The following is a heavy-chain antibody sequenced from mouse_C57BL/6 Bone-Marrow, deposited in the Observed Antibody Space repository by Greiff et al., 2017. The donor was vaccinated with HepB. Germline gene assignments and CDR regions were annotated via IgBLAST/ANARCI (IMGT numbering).Heavy chain of an antibody. CDR3: SRSAVLLSYYFDY. J-gene: IGHJ2*03. CDR1: GYTFTSYW. D-gene: IGHD2-1*01. V-gene: IGHV1-64*01. CDR2: IHPNSGST. Sequence: QVQLQQPGAELVKPGASVKLSCKASGYTFTSYWMHWVKQRPGQGLEWIGMIHPNSGSTNYNEKFKSKATLTVDKSSSTAYMQLSSLTSEDSAVYYCSRSAVLLSYYFDYWGQGTSLTVSS.